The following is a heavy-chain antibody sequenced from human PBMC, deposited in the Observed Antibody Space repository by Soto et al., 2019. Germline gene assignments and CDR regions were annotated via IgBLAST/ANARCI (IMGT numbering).Heavy chain of an antibody. CDR3: VSARRIVGATTALAY. Sequence: QVQLQESGPGLVKPSGTLSPTCVVSGDSITSSDWWRWVRQPPGKGLEWIGEIYHIGNTRYNPSLNSRVTIALDKSKNQLALSLGSVAAADTAVYYCVSARRIVGATTALAYCGKGTLVTVSS. D-gene: IGHD1-26*01. J-gene: IGHJ4*02. CDR1: GDSITSSDW. V-gene: IGHV4-4*02. CDR2: IYHIGNT.